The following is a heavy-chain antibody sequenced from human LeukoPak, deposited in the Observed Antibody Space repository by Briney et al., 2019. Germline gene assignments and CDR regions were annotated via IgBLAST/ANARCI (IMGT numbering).Heavy chain of an antibody. V-gene: IGHV1-2*06. Sequence: GASVKVSCKASGYTFTDYYIHWVRQAPGQGLEWMGRINPNSGGTNFAQKFQGRVTMTRDTSISTAYMELRRLRSGDTAVYYCARDFERPDYWGQGTLVTVSS. CDR3: ARDFERPDY. CDR1: GYTFTDYY. CDR2: INPNSGGT. J-gene: IGHJ4*02.